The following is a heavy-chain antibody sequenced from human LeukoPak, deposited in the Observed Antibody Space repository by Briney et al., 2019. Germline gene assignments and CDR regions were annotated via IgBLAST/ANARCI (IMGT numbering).Heavy chain of an antibody. D-gene: IGHD2-8*01. CDR2: IMYDGSNK. CDR1: GFTFSSYG. J-gene: IGHJ1*01. CDR3: AKDKLRYCTNGVCYTSEYFQH. Sequence: PGGSLRLSCAASGFTFSSYGMHWVRQAPGKGLEWVAFIMYDGSNKYYADSVKGRFTISRDNSKNTLYLQMNTLRAEDTAVYYCAKDKLRYCTNGVCYTSEYFQHWGQGTLVTVSS. V-gene: IGHV3-30*02.